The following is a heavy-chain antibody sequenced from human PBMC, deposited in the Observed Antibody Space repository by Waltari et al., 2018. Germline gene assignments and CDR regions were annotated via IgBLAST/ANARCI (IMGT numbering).Heavy chain of an antibody. V-gene: IGHV1-69*02. CDR1: GGTFSSYT. D-gene: IGHD3-16*01. CDR3: ARGQFGPLFDP. J-gene: IGHJ5*02. CDR2: IIPSLGIA. Sequence: QVQLVQSGAEVKKPGSSVKVSCKASGGTFSSYTISWLRQAPGQGLEWMGRIIPSLGIANYAQKFQGRVTITADKSTSTAYMELSSLRSEDTAVYDCARGQFGPLFDPWGQGTLVTVSS.